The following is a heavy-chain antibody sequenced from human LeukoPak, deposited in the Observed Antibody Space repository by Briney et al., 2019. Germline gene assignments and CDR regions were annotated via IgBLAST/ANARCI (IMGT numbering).Heavy chain of an antibody. J-gene: IGHJ2*01. CDR3: ARRNIVATMIGDWYFDL. D-gene: IGHD5-12*01. Sequence: GASVKVSCKASGYTFTSYAMNRVRQAPGQGLEWMGWINTNTGNPTYAQGFTGRFVFSLDTSVSTAYLQISSLKAEDTAVYYCARRNIVATMIGDWYFDLWGRGTLVTVSS. CDR1: GYTFTSYA. CDR2: INTNTGNP. V-gene: IGHV7-4-1*02.